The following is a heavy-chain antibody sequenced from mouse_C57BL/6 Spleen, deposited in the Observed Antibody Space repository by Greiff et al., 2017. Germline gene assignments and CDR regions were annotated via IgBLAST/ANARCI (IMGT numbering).Heavy chain of an antibody. J-gene: IGHJ1*03. CDR3: ARRGGSSYRYFDV. V-gene: IGHV1-43*01. CDR2: INPSTGGT. CDR1: GYSFTGYY. D-gene: IGHD1-1*01. Sequence: VQLKESGPELVKPGASVKISCKASGYSFTGYYMHWVKQSSEKSLEWIGEINPSTGGTSYNQKFKGKATLTVDKSSSTAYMQLKSLTSEDSAVYYCARRGGSSYRYFDVWGTGTTVTVSS.